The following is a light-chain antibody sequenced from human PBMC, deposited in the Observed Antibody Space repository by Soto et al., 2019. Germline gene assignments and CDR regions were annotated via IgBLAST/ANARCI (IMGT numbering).Light chain of an antibody. CDR3: SPYAGSNNYV. V-gene: IGLV2-8*01. CDR2: EVS. Sequence: QSVLTQPPSASGSPGQSVTISCTGTSSDAGGYNYVSWYQQHPGKAPKLMIYEVSKRPSGVPDRFSGSKSGNTASLTVSGLQAEDEADYYCSPYAGSNNYVFGTGINVTVL. J-gene: IGLJ1*01. CDR1: SSDAGGYNY.